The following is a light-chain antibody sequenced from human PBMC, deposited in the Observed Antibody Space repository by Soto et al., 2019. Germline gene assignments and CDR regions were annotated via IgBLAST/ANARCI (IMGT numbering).Light chain of an antibody. CDR2: GNT. J-gene: IGLJ2*01. CDR3: QSYDSSLTAPVV. Sequence: QPVLTQPPSVSGAPGQRVTISCTGNSSNIGAGFDVHWYQQLPGTAPKLLIFGNTNRPSGIPDRFSGSKSGTSASLAITGLQDEDEADYYCQSYDSSLTAPVVFGGGTKLTVL. V-gene: IGLV1-40*01. CDR1: SSNIGAGFD.